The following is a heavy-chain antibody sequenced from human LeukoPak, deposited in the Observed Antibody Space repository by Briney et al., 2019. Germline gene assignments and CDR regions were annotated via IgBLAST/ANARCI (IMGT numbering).Heavy chain of an antibody. J-gene: IGHJ6*02. V-gene: IGHV1-18*01. D-gene: IGHD6-13*01. CDR2: ISAYNGNT. CDR3: ARDRSLGSSWYWDYYYGMDV. CDR1: GYTFTSYG. Sequence: ASVKVSCKASGYTFTSYGISWVRQAPGQGLEWMGWISAYNGNTNYAQKLQGRVTMTTDTSTSTAYMELRSLRSEDTAVYYCARDRSLGSSWYWDYYYGMDVWGQGTTVTVSS.